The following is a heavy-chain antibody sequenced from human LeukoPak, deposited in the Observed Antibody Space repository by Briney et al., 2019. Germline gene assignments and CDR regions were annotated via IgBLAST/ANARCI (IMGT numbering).Heavy chain of an antibody. Sequence: VASVKVSCKASGGTFSSYAISWVRQAPGQGLEWMGRIIPIFGTANYAQKFQGRVTIATDESTSTAYMELSSLRSEDTAVYYCARDPLDCSGGSCSDYWGQGTLVTVSS. J-gene: IGHJ4*02. CDR1: GGTFSSYA. CDR2: IIPIFGTA. V-gene: IGHV1-69*05. CDR3: ARDPLDCSGGSCSDY. D-gene: IGHD2-15*01.